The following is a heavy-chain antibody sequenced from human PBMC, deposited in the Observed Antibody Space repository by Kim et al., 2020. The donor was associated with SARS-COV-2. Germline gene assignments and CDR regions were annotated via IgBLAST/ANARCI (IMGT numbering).Heavy chain of an antibody. CDR1: GVSISSGSYY. J-gene: IGHJ4*02. CDR3: ARVPFDYVWESYRPDY. CDR2: INSRQNT. Sequence: SETLSLTCSVSGVSISSGSYYWVWIRQPPGKELEWIANINSRQNTYKRPSLKSRVTISLDPSKNQFSLRLRSVTAADTAVYYCARVPFDYVWESYRPDYWGQGTLVTVSS. D-gene: IGHD3-16*02. V-gene: IGHV4-39*07.